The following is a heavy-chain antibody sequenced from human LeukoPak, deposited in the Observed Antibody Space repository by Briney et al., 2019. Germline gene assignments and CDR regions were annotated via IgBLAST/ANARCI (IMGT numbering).Heavy chain of an antibody. D-gene: IGHD1-26*01. CDR2: ISGSGGST. CDR1: GFTFSSYA. Sequence: GGSLRLSCAASGFTFSSYAMSWVRQAPGKGLEWVSTISGSGGSTYYADSVKGRFTISRDNSKNTLYLQMNSLRAEDTAVYYCARASWEYYFDYWGQGALVTVSS. V-gene: IGHV3-23*01. CDR3: ARASWEYYFDY. J-gene: IGHJ4*02.